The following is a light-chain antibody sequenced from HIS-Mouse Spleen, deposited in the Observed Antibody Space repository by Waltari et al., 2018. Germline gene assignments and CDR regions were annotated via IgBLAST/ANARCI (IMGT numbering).Light chain of an antibody. J-gene: IGLJ2*01. CDR2: DDR. Sequence: SYVLTQPPPVSVAPGETARITCGGNNIGSKSVHWYQQKPGQAPVLVVYDDRDRPSGIPERFSGSNSGNTATLTISRVEAGDEADYYCQVWDSSSDHVVFGGGTKLTVL. CDR1: NIGSKS. V-gene: IGLV3-21*02. CDR3: QVWDSSSDHVV.